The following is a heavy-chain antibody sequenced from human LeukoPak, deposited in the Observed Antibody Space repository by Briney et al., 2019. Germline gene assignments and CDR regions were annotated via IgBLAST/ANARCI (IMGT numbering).Heavy chain of an antibody. J-gene: IGHJ3*02. CDR1: GFTFSSYA. Sequence: GGSLRLSCAASGFTFSSYAMSWVRQAPGKGLEWVSGISWNSGSIGYADSVKGRFTISRDNAKNSLYLQMNSLRPEDTALYYCATGVGATTFVAFDIWGQGTMVTVSS. CDR2: ISWNSGSI. V-gene: IGHV3-9*01. D-gene: IGHD1-26*01. CDR3: ATGVGATTFVAFDI.